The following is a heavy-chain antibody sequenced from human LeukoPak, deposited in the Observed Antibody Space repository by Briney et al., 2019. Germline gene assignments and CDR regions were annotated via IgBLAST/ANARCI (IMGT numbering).Heavy chain of an antibody. J-gene: IGHJ4*02. CDR3: AAENGNFFIGYHYFER. CDR1: GVSLRSSSFY. Sequence: SETLSLTCTVSGVSLRSSSFYWGWLRQPPGKGPEWIGTIYFDGNTFYNPSLKSRLTISVDMSKSQFSLKLSSVTASDTAMYYCAAENGNFFIGYHYFERWGRGTLVSVSS. D-gene: IGHD3-16*02. CDR2: IYFDGNT. V-gene: IGHV4-39*01.